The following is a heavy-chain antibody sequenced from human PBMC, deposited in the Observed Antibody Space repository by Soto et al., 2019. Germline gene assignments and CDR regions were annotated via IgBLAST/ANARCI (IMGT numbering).Heavy chain of an antibody. J-gene: IGHJ4*02. CDR1: GGSISSGGYY. V-gene: IGHV4-31*03. D-gene: IGHD3-10*01. Sequence: SETLSLTCTVSGGSISSGGYYWSWIRQHPGKGLEWIGYIYYSGSTYYNPSLKSRVTISVDTSKNQFSLKLSSVTAADTAVYYCARAGEVIKDPKLFDYWGQGTLGTVSS. CDR2: IYYSGST. CDR3: ARAGEVIKDPKLFDY.